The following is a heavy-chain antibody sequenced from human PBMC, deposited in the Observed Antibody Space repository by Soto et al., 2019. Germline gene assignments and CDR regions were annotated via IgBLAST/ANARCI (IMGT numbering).Heavy chain of an antibody. V-gene: IGHV4-59*01. CDR3: ASSNIAAAGFYYYGMDV. CDR2: IYYFGST. CDR1: GGSISSYY. D-gene: IGHD6-13*01. J-gene: IGHJ6*02. Sequence: SETLSLTCTVSGGSISSYYWSWIRQPPGKGLEWIGHIYYFGSTNYNPSLKSRVAISVDTSKNQFSLKLSSVTAADTAVYYCASSNIAAAGFYYYGMDVWGRGTTVTVS.